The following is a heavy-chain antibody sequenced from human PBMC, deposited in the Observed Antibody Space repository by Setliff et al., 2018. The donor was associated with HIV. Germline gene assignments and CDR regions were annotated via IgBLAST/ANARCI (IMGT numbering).Heavy chain of an antibody. Sequence: PSETLSLTCTVSGGSITNYYWSWIRQPPGKGLQWIGYIYTSGSTNYNPSLKSRVTISVDTSKNQFSLKVSSVTAADTAVYYCARRGSYSSPETRWGQGTLVTVSS. D-gene: IGHD1-26*01. J-gene: IGHJ4*02. CDR3: ARRGSYSSPETR. CDR2: IYTSGST. V-gene: IGHV4-4*09. CDR1: GGSITNYY.